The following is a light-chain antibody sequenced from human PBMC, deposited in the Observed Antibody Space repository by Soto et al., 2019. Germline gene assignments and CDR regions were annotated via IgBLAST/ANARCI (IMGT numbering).Light chain of an antibody. CDR3: SSYAGSNNFV. V-gene: IGLV2-8*01. Sequence: QSALTQPPSASGSPGQSLTISCAGTSSDVGGYDYVSWYQQHPGKAPKLMIYEVSKRPSGVPDRFSGSESGNTASLTVSGLQAEDEADYYCSSYAGSNNFVFGSGTKVTVL. CDR1: SSDVGGYDY. CDR2: EVS. J-gene: IGLJ1*01.